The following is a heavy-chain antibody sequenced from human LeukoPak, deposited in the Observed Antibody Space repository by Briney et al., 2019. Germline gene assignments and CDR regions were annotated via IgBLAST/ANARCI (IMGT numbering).Heavy chain of an antibody. J-gene: IGHJ4*02. CDR1: GFTFSTSG. CDR3: AEDRGMAGTDGDY. D-gene: IGHD1-7*01. Sequence: GGSLRLSCAASGFTFSTSGMNWVRQDPAKGLEWVSFISSSSNTIYYADSVKGRFTISRDNAKNSLYLQMNSLSAEDTAVYYFAEDRGMAGTDGDYWGRGTLVSVSS. CDR2: ISSSSNTI. V-gene: IGHV3-48*04.